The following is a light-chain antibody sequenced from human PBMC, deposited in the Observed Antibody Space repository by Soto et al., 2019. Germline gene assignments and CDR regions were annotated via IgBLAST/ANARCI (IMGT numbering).Light chain of an antibody. CDR3: QQYNDWPRT. CDR2: DAS. Sequence: EIVMKQSPATLSVYLGERATLSCRASQSVRSNLAWYQQKPGQAPRLLIYDASTRAPGIPARFTGSGSGTEFTLTISNLQSEDFAVYYCQQYNDWPRTFGHGRRLEIK. V-gene: IGKV3-15*01. CDR1: QSVRSN. J-gene: IGKJ5*01.